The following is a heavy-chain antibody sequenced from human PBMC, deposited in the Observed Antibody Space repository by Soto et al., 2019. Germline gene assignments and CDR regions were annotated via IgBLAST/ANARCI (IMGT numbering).Heavy chain of an antibody. Sequence: ASVKVSCKASGGTFSSYAISWVRQAPGQGLEWMGGIIPIFGTANYAQKFQGRVTITADESTSTAYMELSSLRSEDTAVYYCARGGEQLTYHYGMDCWGKGTTVPVAS. CDR3: ARGGEQLTYHYGMDC. CDR1: GGTFSSYA. CDR2: IIPIFGTA. V-gene: IGHV1-69*13. J-gene: IGHJ6*04. D-gene: IGHD3-16*01.